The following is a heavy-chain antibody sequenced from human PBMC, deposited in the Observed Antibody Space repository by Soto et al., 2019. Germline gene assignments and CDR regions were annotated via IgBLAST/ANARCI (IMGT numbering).Heavy chain of an antibody. CDR3: ARRGPVSYLDY. CDR2: ISGSGDST. CDR1: GFTFSSYA. Sequence: EVQLLDSGGGLVQPGGSLRLSCAASGFTFSSYAMNWVRQAPGKGLEWVSVISGSGDSTYYADSVKGRFTVSADNSKNTLYLQMSSLRTEDTAVYYCARRGPVSYLDYWGQGTLVTVSS. V-gene: IGHV3-23*01. D-gene: IGHD3-10*01. J-gene: IGHJ4*02.